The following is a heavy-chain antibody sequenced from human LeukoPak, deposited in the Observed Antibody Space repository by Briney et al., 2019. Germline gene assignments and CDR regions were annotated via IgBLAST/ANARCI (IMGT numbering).Heavy chain of an antibody. CDR1: GFTFSSYA. Sequence: PGGSLRLSCAASGFTFSSYAMSWVRQAPGKGLEWVSAISGSGGSTYYADSVKGRFTISRDNSKNTLYLQMNSLRAEDTAVYYCAKFSLKDDGYSGYYFDYWGQGTLVTVSS. D-gene: IGHD5-12*01. J-gene: IGHJ4*02. CDR2: ISGSGGST. V-gene: IGHV3-23*01. CDR3: AKFSLKDDGYSGYYFDY.